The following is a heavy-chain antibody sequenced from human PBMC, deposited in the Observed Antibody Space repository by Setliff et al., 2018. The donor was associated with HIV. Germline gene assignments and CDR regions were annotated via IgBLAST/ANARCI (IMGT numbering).Heavy chain of an antibody. CDR2: IYGGGST. Sequence: PGGSLRLSCAASGFNVRNNYMSWVRQAPGKGLEWVSAIYGGGSTYYADSVKGRFTISRDSSENTLYLQMNSLRVEDTGAYFCARENNFDYWGQGTLVTVSS. CDR1: GFNVRNNY. CDR3: ARENNFDY. J-gene: IGHJ4*02. V-gene: IGHV3-66*02.